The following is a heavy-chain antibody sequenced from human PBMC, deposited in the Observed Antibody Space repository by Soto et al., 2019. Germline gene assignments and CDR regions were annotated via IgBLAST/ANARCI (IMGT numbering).Heavy chain of an antibody. D-gene: IGHD3-22*01. V-gene: IGHV4-39*01. CDR2: IYHTGNA. CDR1: GDSISNSRFY. CDR3: ARDYFDSSDYTTNWFAP. J-gene: IGHJ5*02. Sequence: SETLSLTCSVSGDSISNSRFYWAWIRQPPGEGLEWIGSIYHTGNAYYNPSLKSRVTIFVDTSKNQFSLKLTSVTAADTALYYCARDYFDSSDYTTNWFAPWGQGRLVTVSS.